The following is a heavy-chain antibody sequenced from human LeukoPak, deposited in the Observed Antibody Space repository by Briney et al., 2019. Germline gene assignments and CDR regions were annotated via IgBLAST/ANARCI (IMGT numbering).Heavy chain of an antibody. CDR3: VRLRSADY. D-gene: IGHD3-16*01. CDR1: GYIFSDYS. V-gene: IGHV3-23*01. Sequence: GGSLRLSCAASGYIFSDYSMNWVRVAPGKGLEWVSTISGSGTTTHYAESVKGRFTISRDNSENMVFLQMSSLRVEDTAIYYCVRLRSADYWGQGTLVTVSS. J-gene: IGHJ4*02. CDR2: ISGSGTTT.